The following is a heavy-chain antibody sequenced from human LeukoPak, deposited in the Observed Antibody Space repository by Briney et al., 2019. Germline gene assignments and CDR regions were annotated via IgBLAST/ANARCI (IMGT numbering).Heavy chain of an antibody. CDR2: INHSGST. J-gene: IGHJ4*02. Sequence: SETLSLTCAVYGGSFSGYYWSWIRQPPGKGLEWIGEINHSGSTNYNPSLKSRVTISVDTSKNQFSLKLSSVTAADTAVYYCARERGSTLVGYWGQGTLVTVSS. CDR3: ARERGSTLVGY. CDR1: GGSFSGYY. D-gene: IGHD4-23*01. V-gene: IGHV4-34*01.